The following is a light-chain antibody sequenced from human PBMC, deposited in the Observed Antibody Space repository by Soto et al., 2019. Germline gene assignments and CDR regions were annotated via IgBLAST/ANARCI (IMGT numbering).Light chain of an antibody. Sequence: QSVLTQPPSVSGAPGQRVTISCTGSSSNIGAGYDVHWYQQLPGTAPKLLIYGNSNRPSGVPDRFSGSKSGTSASLTISGLQADDEADYYCSSYTTTSTLGVFGGGTKLTVL. CDR2: GNS. CDR1: SSNIGAGYD. V-gene: IGLV1-40*01. CDR3: SSYTTTSTLGV. J-gene: IGLJ2*01.